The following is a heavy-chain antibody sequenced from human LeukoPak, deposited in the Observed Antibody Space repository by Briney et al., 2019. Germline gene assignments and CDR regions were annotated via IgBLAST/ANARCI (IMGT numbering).Heavy chain of an antibody. V-gene: IGHV3-53*01. Sequence: GGSLSLSCAASGFTVSSNYMSCVRQAPGKGLEWVSVIYSGGSTYYADSVKGRFTISRDNAKNSLYLQMNSLRAEDTAVYYCARENDRMITFGGVIVYYYYGMDVWGQGTTVTVSS. CDR2: IYSGGST. J-gene: IGHJ6*02. CDR3: ARENDRMITFGGVIVYYYYGMDV. D-gene: IGHD3-16*02. CDR1: GFTVSSNY.